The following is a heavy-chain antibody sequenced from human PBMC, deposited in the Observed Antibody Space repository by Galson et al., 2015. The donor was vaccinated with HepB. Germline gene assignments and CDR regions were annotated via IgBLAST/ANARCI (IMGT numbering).Heavy chain of an antibody. D-gene: IGHD3-22*01. CDR1: GGTFSSYA. Sequence: SVKVSCKASGGTFSSYAISWVRQAPGQGLEWMGIINTSDGDTRYAQKLQGRVTMTRDTSTSTVYMELGSLRSEDTAVYYCAREAVGYSDSSGYTFDIWGQGTLVTVSS. CDR2: INTSDGDT. V-gene: IGHV1-46*04. J-gene: IGHJ3*02. CDR3: AREAVGYSDSSGYTFDI.